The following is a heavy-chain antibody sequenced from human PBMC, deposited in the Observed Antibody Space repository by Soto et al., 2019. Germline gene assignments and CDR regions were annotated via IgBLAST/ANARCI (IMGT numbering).Heavy chain of an antibody. Sequence: GESLNISCQSSGYSVSSYWIAWVRQMPGKGLEWMGIIYPDDSDTRYSPSFQGQVTISADKSINTAYLQWSSLKASDTAMYYCAKTEYSDYVDYWGQGTLVTVSS. CDR1: GYSVSSYW. CDR2: IYPDDSDT. J-gene: IGHJ4*02. V-gene: IGHV5-51*01. D-gene: IGHD4-4*01. CDR3: AKTEYSDYVDY.